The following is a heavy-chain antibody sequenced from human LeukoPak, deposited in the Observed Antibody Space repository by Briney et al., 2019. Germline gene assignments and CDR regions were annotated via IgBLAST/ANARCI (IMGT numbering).Heavy chain of an antibody. CDR1: GFTFSSYS. CDR3: ARVGPHKAYFDY. Sequence: GGSLRLSCAASGFTFSSYSMNWVRQAPGKGLEWVSSISSSSSYIYYADSVKGRFTISRDNAKNSLYLQMNSLRAEDTAVYYCARVGPHKAYFDYWGRGTLVTVSS. V-gene: IGHV3-21*01. CDR2: ISSSSSYI. J-gene: IGHJ4*02.